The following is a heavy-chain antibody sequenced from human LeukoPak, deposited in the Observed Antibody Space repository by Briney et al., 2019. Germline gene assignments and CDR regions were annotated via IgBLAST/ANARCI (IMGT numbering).Heavy chain of an antibody. V-gene: IGHV3-23*01. Sequence: PGGSLRLSCAASEFTFDNYAMNWVRQAPGKGLEWVSLISGSGGGTYYVDSVKGRFTISRDNSKNTLYLQMNSLRAEDTAIYYCAKEVNPGRYFDLWGRGTLVTVSS. D-gene: IGHD2-21*01. CDR1: EFTFDNYA. J-gene: IGHJ2*01. CDR3: AKEVNPGRYFDL. CDR2: ISGSGGGT.